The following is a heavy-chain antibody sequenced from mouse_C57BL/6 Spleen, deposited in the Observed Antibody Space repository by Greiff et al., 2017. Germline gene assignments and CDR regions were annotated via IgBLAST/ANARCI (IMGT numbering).Heavy chain of an antibody. CDR3: GSGGYYGDY. CDR2: FYPGDGDT. CDR1: GYAFSSYW. J-gene: IGHJ2*01. D-gene: IGHD2-3*01. V-gene: IGHV1-80*01. Sequence: VQLQESGAELVKPGASVKISCKASGYAFSSYWMNWVKQRPGKGLEWIGQFYPGDGDTNYNGKFKGKATLTADKSSSTAYMQLSRQTSEDSAVYFCGSGGYYGDYWGQGTTLTVSS.